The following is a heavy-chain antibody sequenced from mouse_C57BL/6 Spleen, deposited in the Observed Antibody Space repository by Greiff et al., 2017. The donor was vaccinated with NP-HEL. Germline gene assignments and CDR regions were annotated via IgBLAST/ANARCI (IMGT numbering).Heavy chain of an antibody. CDR1: GYAFSSSW. CDR3: ARGCYYGYFDV. CDR2: IYPGDGDT. V-gene: IGHV1-82*01. Sequence: VQLQQSGPELVKPGASVKISCKASGYAFSSSWMNWVKQRPGKGLEWIGRIYPGDGDTNYNGKFKGKATLTADKSSSTAYMQLSSLTSEDSAVYFCARGCYYGYFDVWGTGTTVTVSS. J-gene: IGHJ1*03.